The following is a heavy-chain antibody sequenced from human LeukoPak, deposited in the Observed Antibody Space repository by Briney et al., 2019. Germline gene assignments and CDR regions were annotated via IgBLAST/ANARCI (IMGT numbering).Heavy chain of an antibody. CDR2: ISGSGGST. D-gene: IGHD3-16*01. CDR3: ATDWAWGGFDH. J-gene: IGHJ4*02. V-gene: IGHV3-23*01. Sequence: GGSLRLSCAASGFTVSSNYMSWVRQAPGKGLEWVSAISGSGGSTYYADSVKGRFTVSRDNAKNTLYLQMNSLRAEDTAVYYCATDWAWGGFDHWGQEALVTVSS. CDR1: GFTVSSNY.